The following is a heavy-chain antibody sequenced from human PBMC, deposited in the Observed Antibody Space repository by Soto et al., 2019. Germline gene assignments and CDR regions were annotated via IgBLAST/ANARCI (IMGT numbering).Heavy chain of an antibody. V-gene: IGHV4-34*01. CDR1: GGSFSGYY. Sequence: PSETLSLTXAVYGGSFSGYYWSWIRQPPGKGLEWIGEINHSGSTNYNPSLKSRVTISVDTSKNQFSLKLSSVTAADTAVYYCASVRPVLRFLEWLPNWFDPWGQGTLVTVSS. CDR3: ASVRPVLRFLEWLPNWFDP. D-gene: IGHD3-3*01. J-gene: IGHJ5*02. CDR2: INHSGST.